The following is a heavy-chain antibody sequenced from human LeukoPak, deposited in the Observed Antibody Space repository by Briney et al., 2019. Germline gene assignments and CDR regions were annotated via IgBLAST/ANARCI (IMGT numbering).Heavy chain of an antibody. D-gene: IGHD2-21*02. CDR3: AKVTASGFFDY. Sequence: SETLSLICTVSGGSITNSGYYWGWVRQPPGKGLEWIASIYYTGSTYYNPSLKSRVTISLDASKKQFSLKLSSVTAADTAVYYCAKVTASGFFDYWGQGTLVTVSS. CDR2: IYYTGST. J-gene: IGHJ4*02. V-gene: IGHV4-39*07. CDR1: GGSITNSGYY.